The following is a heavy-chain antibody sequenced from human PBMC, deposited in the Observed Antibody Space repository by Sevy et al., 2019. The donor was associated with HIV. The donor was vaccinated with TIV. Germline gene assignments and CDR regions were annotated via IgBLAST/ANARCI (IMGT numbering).Heavy chain of an antibody. D-gene: IGHD6-19*01. V-gene: IGHV3-33*06. J-gene: IGHJ5*02. CDR1: GFTFSSYG. CDR3: AKDGGKWLVLGWFDP. CDR2: IWYDGSNK. Sequence: GGSLRLSCAASGFTFSSYGMHWVRQAPGKGLEWVAVIWYDGSNKYYADSVKGRFTISRDNSKNTLYLQMNSLRAEDTAVYYCAKDGGKWLVLGWFDPWGQGTLVTVSS.